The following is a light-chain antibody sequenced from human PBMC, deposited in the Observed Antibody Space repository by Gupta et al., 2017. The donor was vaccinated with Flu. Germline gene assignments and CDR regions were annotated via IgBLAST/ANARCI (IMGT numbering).Light chain of an antibody. Sequence: ATLSLYPGESATLSCRARQRIISYLAWYQQKPGQAPRRLIYDAANRDTGIPVRFSGSGSGTDVTLTISSREPEDFAIYYCQQRSNWPPIAFGQGTRLEIK. CDR1: QRIISY. CDR2: DAA. V-gene: IGKV3-11*01. CDR3: QQRSNWPPIA. J-gene: IGKJ5*01.